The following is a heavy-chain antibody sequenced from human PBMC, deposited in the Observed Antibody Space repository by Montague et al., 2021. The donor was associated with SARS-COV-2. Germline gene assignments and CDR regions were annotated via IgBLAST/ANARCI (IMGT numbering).Heavy chain of an antibody. V-gene: IGHV4-31*03. J-gene: IGHJ4*02. CDR1: GGSITSGGYY. D-gene: IGHD1-14*01. Sequence: TLSLTCSVSGGSITSGGYYWTWIRQRPGGGLEWLGYLYYNGMTHYSPSLKSRASFSLDTSKNQFSLKLTSATATDSALYFCVSSLPGNQFQFDYWGQGALVTVSS. CDR2: LYYNGMT. CDR3: VSSLPGNQFQFDY.